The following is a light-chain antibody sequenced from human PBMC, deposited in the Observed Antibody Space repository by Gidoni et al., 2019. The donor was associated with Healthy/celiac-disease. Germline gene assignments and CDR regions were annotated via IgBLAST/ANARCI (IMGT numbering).Light chain of an antibody. V-gene: IGKV3-15*01. J-gene: IGKJ2*01. CDR1: QSVSSN. CDR3: QQYNNWPYT. CDR2: GAS. Sequence: EIVMTQSPATLPVSPGERATLSCRASQSVSSNLAWYQQKPGQAPRLLIYGASTRATGIPARFSGSGSGTEFTLTISSLQSEDFAVYYCQQYNNWPYTFGQXTKLEIK.